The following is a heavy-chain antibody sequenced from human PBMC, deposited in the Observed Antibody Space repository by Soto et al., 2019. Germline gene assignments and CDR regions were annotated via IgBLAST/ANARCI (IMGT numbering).Heavy chain of an antibody. CDR3: AKATGYSGYVQFDS. CDR2: ISDLGGGT. D-gene: IGHD5-12*01. CDR1: GFTFSSYA. V-gene: IGHV3-23*01. J-gene: IGHJ4*02. Sequence: VQLLESGGGLVQPGGSLRLSCAASGFTFSSYALSWVRQAPGKGLEWVSAISDLGGGTYYPNSVQGHFTISRDNSNNTLYLQMNNLRVEDTAVYYCAKATGYSGYVQFDSWGRGVLVTVSS.